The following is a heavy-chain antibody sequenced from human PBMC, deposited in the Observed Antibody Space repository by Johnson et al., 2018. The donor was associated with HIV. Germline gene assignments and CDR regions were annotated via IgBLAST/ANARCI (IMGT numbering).Heavy chain of an antibody. CDR2: ISSSGSTI. D-gene: IGHD1-14*01. CDR1: GFTFSDYY. Sequence: QVQLVESGGGLVKPGGSLRLSCAASGFTFSDYYMSWIRQAPGKGLEWVSYISSSGSTIYYADSVKGRFIISRDNAKNSLFLQMNSLRAEDTAVYYCATRDPTYRPGAFDLWGQGTMVTVSS. J-gene: IGHJ3*01. CDR3: ATRDPTYRPGAFDL. V-gene: IGHV3-11*04.